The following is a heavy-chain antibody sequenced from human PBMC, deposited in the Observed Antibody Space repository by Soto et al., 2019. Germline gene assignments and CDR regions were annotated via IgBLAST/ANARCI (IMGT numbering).Heavy chain of an antibody. J-gene: IGHJ6*02. CDR1: GFTFSSYS. Sequence: GGSLRLSCAASGFTFSSYSMNWVRQAPGKGLEWVSSISSSSSYIYYADSVKGRFTISRDNAKNSLYLQMNSLRAEDTAVYYCASFEYSSSSHYYYYYGMDVWGQGTTVTVSS. CDR3: ASFEYSSSSHYYYYYGMDV. CDR2: ISSSSSYI. V-gene: IGHV3-21*01. D-gene: IGHD6-6*01.